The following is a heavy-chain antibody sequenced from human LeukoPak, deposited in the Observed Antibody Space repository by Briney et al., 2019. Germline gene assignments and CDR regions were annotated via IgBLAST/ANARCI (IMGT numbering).Heavy chain of an antibody. CDR1: GFTFSSYG. CDR2: ISYDGSNK. J-gene: IGHJ4*02. D-gene: IGHD3-22*01. V-gene: IGHV3-30*18. CDR3: AKGLSSGYYVYFDY. Sequence: GGSLRLSCAASGFTFSSYGMHWVRQAPGKGLEWVAVISYDGSNKYYADSVKGRFTISRDNSKNTLYLQMNSLRAEDTAVYYCAKGLSSGYYVYFDYWGQGTLVTVSS.